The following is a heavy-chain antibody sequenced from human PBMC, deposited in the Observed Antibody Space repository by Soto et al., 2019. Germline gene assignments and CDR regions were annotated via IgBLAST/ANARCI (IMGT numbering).Heavy chain of an antibody. CDR3: ARGRAVVGDPNPQRYYDGMDV. CDR2: ITPVLGIA. J-gene: IGHJ6*02. Sequence: QVQLVQSGAEVKKPGSSVKVSCEASGRTFSSYSIIWVRQAPGQGLEWMGRITPVLGIANYAQKFQGRVTITADKSPRTAHMALSSLTFEYTAGYYCARGRAVVGDPNPQRYYDGMDVWGPGPRVTVSS. D-gene: IGHD6-19*01. CDR1: GRTFSSYS. V-gene: IGHV1-69*02.